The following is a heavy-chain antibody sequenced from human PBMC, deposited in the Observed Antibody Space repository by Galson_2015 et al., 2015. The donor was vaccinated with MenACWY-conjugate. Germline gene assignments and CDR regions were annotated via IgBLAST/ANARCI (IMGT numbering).Heavy chain of an antibody. V-gene: IGHV3-21*01. J-gene: IGHJ6*02. CDR3: ARATPTSHYYYYYGMDV. CDR1: GFTFSSYS. Sequence: SLRLSCAASGFTFSSYSMNWVRQAPGKGLEWVSSISSSSSYIYYADSVKGRFTISRDNAKNSLYLQMNSLRAEDTAVYYCARATPTSHYYYYYGMDVWGQGTTVTVSS. CDR2: ISSSSSYI.